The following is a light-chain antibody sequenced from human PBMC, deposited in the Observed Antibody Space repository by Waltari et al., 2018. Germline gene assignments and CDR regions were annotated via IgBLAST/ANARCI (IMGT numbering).Light chain of an antibody. J-gene: IGKJ3*01. CDR2: KVS. CDR3: MQGIHWPFT. CDR1: QSLVYTDGNTY. V-gene: IGKV2-30*01. Sequence: DVVMTQSPLSLPVTFGQPASISCRSGQSLVYTDGNTYLSWFQQRPGQSPRRLIYKVSNRDSGVPDRFSGSGSGTDFTLKISGVEAEDIGIYYCMQGIHWPFTFGPGTKVDIK.